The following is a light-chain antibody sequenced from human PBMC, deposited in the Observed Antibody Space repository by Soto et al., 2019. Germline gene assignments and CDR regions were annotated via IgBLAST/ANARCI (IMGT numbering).Light chain of an antibody. CDR2: SND. Sequence: QSAVTQPPSVSGTPGQRVTIFCSGRRSNIGSNLVYWYQQLPGTAPKLLIFSNDQRPSGVPDRFSGYRSGTSASLAISGLRSEEEGDYYCAAWDDSLSGVVFGGGTKLTVL. CDR1: RSNIGSNL. CDR3: AAWDDSLSGVV. J-gene: IGLJ2*01. V-gene: IGLV1-47*02.